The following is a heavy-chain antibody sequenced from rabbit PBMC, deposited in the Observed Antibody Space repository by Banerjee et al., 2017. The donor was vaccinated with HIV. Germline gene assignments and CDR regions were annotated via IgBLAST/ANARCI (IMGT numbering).Heavy chain of an antibody. J-gene: IGHJ4*01. CDR2: IYTSSGST. CDR1: GIDFSSYYY. Sequence: QEQLEESGGDLVKPEGSLTLTCTASGIDFSSYYYMCWVRQAPGKGLELIACIYTSSGSTWYASWVNGRFTISKASSTTVTLQMTSLTAADTATYFCARSYDDYGDYYNLWGPGTLVTVS. CDR3: ARSYDDYGDYYNL. D-gene: IGHD2-1*01. V-gene: IGHV1S45*01.